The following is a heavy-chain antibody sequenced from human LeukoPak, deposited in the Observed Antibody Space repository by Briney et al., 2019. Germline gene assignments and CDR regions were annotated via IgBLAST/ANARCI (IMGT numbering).Heavy chain of an antibody. V-gene: IGHV4-59*01. J-gene: IGHJ5*02. CDR2: IYYSGST. CDR3: ARAYYDFWSGYEGVWFDP. CDR1: GGSISSYY. Sequence: SETLSLTCTVSGGSISSYYWSWIRQPPGKGLEWIGYIYYSGSTNYNPSLKSRVTISVDTSKNQFSLKLSSVTTADTAVYYCARAYYDFWSGYEGVWFDPWGQGTLVTVSS. D-gene: IGHD3-3*01.